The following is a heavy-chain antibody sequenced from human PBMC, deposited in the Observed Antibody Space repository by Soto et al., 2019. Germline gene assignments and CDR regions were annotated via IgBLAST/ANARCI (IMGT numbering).Heavy chain of an antibody. CDR2: ISPYNGRT. D-gene: IGHD5-18*01. Sequence: ASVKVSCKASGYSFTSYGIAWVRQVPGQGPEWMGWISPYNGRTNYAQSVKGRVVMTTDISTNTVYLELRSLRSDDSAIYYCGRCRADSYAMDVWGQGTTVPVYS. J-gene: IGHJ6*02. CDR1: GYSFTSYG. V-gene: IGHV1-18*01. CDR3: GRCRADSYAMDV.